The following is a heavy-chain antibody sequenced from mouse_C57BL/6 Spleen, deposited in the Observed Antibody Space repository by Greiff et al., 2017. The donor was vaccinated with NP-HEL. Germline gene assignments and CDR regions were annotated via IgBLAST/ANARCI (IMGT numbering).Heavy chain of an antibody. V-gene: IGHV1-26*01. D-gene: IGHD2-4*01. Sequence: EVQLQQSGPELVKPGASVKISCKASGYTFTDYYMNWVKQSHGKSLEWIGDINPNNGGTSYNQKFKGKATLTVDKSSSTAYMELRSLTSEDSAVYYCARRRSLYYDYDGEFAYWGQGTLVTVSA. CDR2: INPNNGGT. J-gene: IGHJ3*01. CDR3: ARRRSLYYDYDGEFAY. CDR1: GYTFTDYY.